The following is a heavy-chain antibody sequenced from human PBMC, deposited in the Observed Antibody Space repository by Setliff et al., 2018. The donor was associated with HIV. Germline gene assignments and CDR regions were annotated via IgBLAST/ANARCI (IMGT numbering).Heavy chain of an antibody. CDR2: VNDGGGTT. D-gene: IGHD6-19*01. J-gene: IGHJ5*02. CDR1: GFIFTTYS. CDR3: AKDKGSSGWSA. Sequence: GGSLRLSCAASGFIFTTYSLSWVRQAPGKGLEWVSAVNDGGGTTYYADSVRGRFTISRDNTKNSLYLQMNSLRVEDTAVYYCAKDKGSSGWSAWGQGTLVTVSS. V-gene: IGHV3-23*01.